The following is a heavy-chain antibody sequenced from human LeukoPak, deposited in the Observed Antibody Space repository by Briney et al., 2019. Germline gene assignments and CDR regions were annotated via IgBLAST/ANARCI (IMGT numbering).Heavy chain of an antibody. J-gene: IGHJ4*02. D-gene: IGHD1-1*01. CDR1: GGSISTYY. Sequence: SETLSLTCTASGGSISTYYWSWIRQPPGKGLEWIGYISYTVTTNYNPSLKSRVTISVDTSKNQFSLKLSSVTAADTAVYYCVRVGDWNDLVYWGQGTLVTVSS. V-gene: IGHV4-59*01. CDR3: VRVGDWNDLVY. CDR2: ISYTVTT.